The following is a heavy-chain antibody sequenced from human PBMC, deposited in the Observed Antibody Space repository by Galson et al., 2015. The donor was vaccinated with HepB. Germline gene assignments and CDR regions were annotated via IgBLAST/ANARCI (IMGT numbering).Heavy chain of an antibody. J-gene: IGHJ4*02. V-gene: IGHV1-46*01. Sequence: SVKVSCKASGYAFTNYYVHWVRQAPGQGLEWMGRINPAGNIANYAQEFHGGFTMTRDTSTTTVYLQLTGLRPDDTAVYYCARERDSSGWYNGFDCWGQGTLVTVSA. CDR2: INPAGNIA. CDR1: GYAFTNYY. D-gene: IGHD6-19*01. CDR3: ARERDSSGWYNGFDC.